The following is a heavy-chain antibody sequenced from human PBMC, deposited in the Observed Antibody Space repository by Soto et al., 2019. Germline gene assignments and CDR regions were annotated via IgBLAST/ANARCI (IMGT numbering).Heavy chain of an antibody. J-gene: IGHJ4*02. Sequence: QITLKESGPTLVKPTQTLTLTCSFSGFSLTSTAVGVNWIRQPPGKALEWLALIYWDDDNHFSPSLKSRLSVTKDTTKIQVVLTTTNMYPVDTATYYCAHGSGWLSDYWGQGILVTVSS. CDR3: AHGSGWLSDY. D-gene: IGHD6-19*01. CDR1: GFSLTSTAVG. CDR2: IYWDDDN. V-gene: IGHV2-5*02.